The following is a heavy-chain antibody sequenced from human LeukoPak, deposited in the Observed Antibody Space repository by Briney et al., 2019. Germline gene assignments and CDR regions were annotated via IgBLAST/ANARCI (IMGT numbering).Heavy chain of an antibody. CDR1: GFTFSSYS. V-gene: IGHV3-21*01. Sequence: GGSLRLSCAASGFTFSSYSMNWVRQAPGKGLEGVSSISSSSSYIYYADSVKGRFTISRDNAKNSLYLQMNSLRAEDTAVYYCARDGYYYDSSGFPYYFDYWGQGTLVTVSS. CDR2: ISSSSSYI. CDR3: ARDGYYYDSSGFPYYFDY. J-gene: IGHJ4*02. D-gene: IGHD3-22*01.